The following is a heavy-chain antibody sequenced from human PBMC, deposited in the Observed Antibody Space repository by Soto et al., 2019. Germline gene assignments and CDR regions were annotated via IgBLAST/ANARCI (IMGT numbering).Heavy chain of an antibody. CDR2: VNHSGTT. D-gene: IGHD4-17*01. J-gene: IGHJ2*01. CDR1: GGSISGYY. Sequence: PETLSLTYAVYGGSISGYYWSWIRQPPGKGLEWIGEVNHSGTTNYNPSLKSRVTISVDTSKNQFSLKLSSVTASDTAMYYCARTTVTTFGYFDLWGRGTLVT. CDR3: ARTTVTTFGYFDL. V-gene: IGHV4-34*01.